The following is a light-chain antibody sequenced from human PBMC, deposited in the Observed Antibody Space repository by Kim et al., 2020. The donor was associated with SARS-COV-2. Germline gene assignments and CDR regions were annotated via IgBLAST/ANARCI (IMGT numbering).Light chain of an antibody. CDR3: HQYHTWPYS. V-gene: IGKV3-15*01. J-gene: IGKJ2*03. CDR2: GAS. CDR1: ESVSTS. Sequence: SASPGETCTLACRATESVSTSLAWYQQRPGQAPTLLIYGASTRATGIPARFTGSGSGSQFTLTIRGLQSEDFAVYHCHQYHTWPYSFGRGTKLEI.